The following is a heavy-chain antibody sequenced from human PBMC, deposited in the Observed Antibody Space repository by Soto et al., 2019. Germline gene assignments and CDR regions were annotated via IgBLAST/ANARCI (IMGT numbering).Heavy chain of an antibody. Sequence: GGSLRLSCAASGFTFRDYWIHWVRQVPGKGLVWVSSINSDGSGTSYADSVKGRFTISRDNANDTLFLQMTSLRAEDTAIYYCTRASRYTGTYSPWGQGTLVTVSS. J-gene: IGHJ5*02. V-gene: IGHV3-74*01. D-gene: IGHD1-26*01. CDR3: TRASRYTGTYSP. CDR1: GFTFRDYW. CDR2: INSDGSGT.